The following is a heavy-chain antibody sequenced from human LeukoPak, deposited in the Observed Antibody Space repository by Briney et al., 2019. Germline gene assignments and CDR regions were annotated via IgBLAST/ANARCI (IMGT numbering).Heavy chain of an antibody. D-gene: IGHD1-26*01. Sequence: MPSETLSLTCTVSGGSISSYYWSWIRQPPGKGLEWIGYIYYSGSTNYNPSPKSRVTISVDTSKNQFSLKLSSVTAADTAVYYCARISWELYAFDIWGQGTMVTVSS. CDR1: GGSISSYY. CDR2: IYYSGST. V-gene: IGHV4-59*01. CDR3: ARISWELYAFDI. J-gene: IGHJ3*02.